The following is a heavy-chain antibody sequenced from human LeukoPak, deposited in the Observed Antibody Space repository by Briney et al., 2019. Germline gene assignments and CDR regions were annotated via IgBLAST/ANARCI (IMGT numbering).Heavy chain of an antibody. CDR3: ARLGKGIAARNWFDP. CDR2: INHSGST. CDR1: GGSFSGYY. J-gene: IGHJ5*02. D-gene: IGHD6-6*01. Sequence: KPSETLSLTCAVYGGSFSGYYWSWIRQPPGKGLEWIGEINHSGSTNYNPSLKSRVTISVDTSKNQFSLKLSSVTAADTAVYYCARLGKGIAARNWFDPWGQGTLVTVSS. V-gene: IGHV4-34*01.